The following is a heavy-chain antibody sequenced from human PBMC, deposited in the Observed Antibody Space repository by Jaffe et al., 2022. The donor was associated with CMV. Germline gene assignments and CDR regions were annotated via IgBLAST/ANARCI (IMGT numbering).Heavy chain of an antibody. CDR3: ARIRWGVATEGHFDY. J-gene: IGHJ4*02. D-gene: IGHD5-12*01. CDR2: IDWDDDK. CDR1: GFSLSTSGMC. Sequence: QVTLRESGPALVKPTQTLTLTCTFSGFSLSTSGMCVSWIRQPPGKALEWLALIDWDDDKYYSTSLKTRLTISKDTSKNQVVLTMTNMDPVDTATYYCARIRWGVATEGHFDYWGQGTLVTVSS. V-gene: IGHV2-70*01.